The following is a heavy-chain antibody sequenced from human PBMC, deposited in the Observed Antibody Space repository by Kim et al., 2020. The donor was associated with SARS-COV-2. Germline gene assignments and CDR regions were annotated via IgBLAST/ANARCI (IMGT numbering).Heavy chain of an antibody. CDR3: ARNSGWFPALSCGYFDY. CDR1: GGSISSSNW. V-gene: IGHV4-4*02. J-gene: IGHJ4*02. Sequence: SETLSLTCAVSGGSISSSNWWSWVRQPPGKGLEWIGEIYHSGSTNYNPSLKSRVTISVDKSKNQFSLKLSSVTAADTAVYYCARNSGWFPALSCGYFDYWGQGTLVTVSS. D-gene: IGHD6-19*01. CDR2: IYHSGST.